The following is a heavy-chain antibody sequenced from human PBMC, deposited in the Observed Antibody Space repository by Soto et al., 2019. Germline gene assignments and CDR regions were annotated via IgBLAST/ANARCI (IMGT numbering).Heavy chain of an antibody. CDR2: INHSGST. V-gene: IGHV4-34*01. D-gene: IGHD3-16*01. CDR1: GGSFSGYY. Sequence: QVQLQQWGAGLLKPSETLSLTCAVYGGSFSGYYWSWIRQPPGKGLEWIGEINHSGSTNYNPSLKSRVTISVYTSKNQFSLKLSSVAAADTAVYYCARGPTRGFDYWGQGTLVTVSS. J-gene: IGHJ4*02. CDR3: ARGPTRGFDY.